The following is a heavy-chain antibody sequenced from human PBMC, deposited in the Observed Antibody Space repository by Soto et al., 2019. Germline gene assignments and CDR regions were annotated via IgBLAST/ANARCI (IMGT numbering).Heavy chain of an antibody. D-gene: IGHD3-9*01. J-gene: IGHJ4*02. Sequence: LSLTCTVSGGSISSSSYYWGWIRQPPGKGLEWIGSIYYSGSTYYNPSLKSRVTISVDTSKNQFSLKLSSVTAADTAVYYCASPYYDILTGYKHWGQGTQVTVSS. CDR3: ASPYYDILTGYKH. CDR2: IYYSGST. CDR1: GGSISSSSYY. V-gene: IGHV4-39*01.